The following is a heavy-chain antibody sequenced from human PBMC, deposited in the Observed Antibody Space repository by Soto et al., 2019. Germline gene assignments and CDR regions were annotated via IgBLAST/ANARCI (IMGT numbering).Heavy chain of an antibody. V-gene: IGHV1-18*04. CDR2: ISAYNGNT. CDR3: ARDEVYCSSTSCYYYYYGMDV. J-gene: IGHJ6*02. D-gene: IGHD2-2*01. CDR1: GYTFTSYG. Sequence: QVQLVQSGAEVKKSGASVKVSCKASGYTFTSYGISWVRQAPGQGLEWMGWISAYNGNTNYAQKLQGRVTMTTDTSTSTAYMELRSLRSDDTAVYYCARDEVYCSSTSCYYYYYGMDVWGQGTTVTVSS.